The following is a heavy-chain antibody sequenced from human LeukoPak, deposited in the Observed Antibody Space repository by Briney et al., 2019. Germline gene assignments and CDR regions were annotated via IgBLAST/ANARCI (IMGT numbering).Heavy chain of an antibody. J-gene: IGHJ4*02. V-gene: IGHV3-15*01. D-gene: IGHD3-22*01. CDR1: GFTFSNAL. CDR2: IKSKTDGGTT. Sequence: GGSLRLSCAASGFTFSNALMSWVRQAPGKGLEWVGRIKSKTDGGTTDYAAPVKGRFTISRDDSKNTLYLQMNSLKTEDTAVYYCTTDYYDSSGCYYWGQGTLVTVSS. CDR3: TTDYYDSSGCYY.